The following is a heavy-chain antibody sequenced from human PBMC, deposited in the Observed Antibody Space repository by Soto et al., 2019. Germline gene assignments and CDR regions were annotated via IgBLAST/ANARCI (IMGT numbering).Heavy chain of an antibody. CDR3: ARDPLWGTAMVLWYFDL. D-gene: IGHD5-18*01. V-gene: IGHV3-30-3*01. CDR1: GFTFNSYA. CDR2: ISYDGSNK. J-gene: IGHJ2*01. Sequence: PGGSLRLSCPVSGFTFNSYAMQWVRQATGKGLEWVAIISYDGSNKYYADSVKGRFTISRDNSKNTLYLQMNSLRAEDTAVYYCARDPLWGTAMVLWYFDLWGRGTLVTVSS.